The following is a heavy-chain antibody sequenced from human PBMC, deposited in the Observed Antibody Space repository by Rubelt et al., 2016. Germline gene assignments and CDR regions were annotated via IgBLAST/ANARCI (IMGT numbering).Heavy chain of an antibody. Sequence: QVQLVQSGAEVKKPGASVKVSCKASGYTFTSYGISWVRQAPGQGLEWMGWISAYNGNTKYAQKHQRRVTTTTDTSTSTAYMELRSLRSDEQAVYYCASRYSTSSSRGWFDPWGQGTLVTVSS. CDR3: ASRYSTSSSRGWFDP. CDR2: ISAYNGNT. J-gene: IGHJ5*02. CDR1: GYTFTSYG. V-gene: IGHV1-18*01. D-gene: IGHD6-13*01.